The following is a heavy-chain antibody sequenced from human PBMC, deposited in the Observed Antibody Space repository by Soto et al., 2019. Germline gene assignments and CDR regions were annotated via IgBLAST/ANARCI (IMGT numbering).Heavy chain of an antibody. Sequence: QVQLVQSGAEVKRPGSSVKVSCKASGDMFRNSAFSWVRQAPGQGLAWMGVIIPLFRKTDVAQKFQGRVNFTADDSTSSLYMEVSSLTSEDTAVYYCARARLSNGDPNIYFFYGLDVWGQGTTITVSS. CDR3: ARARLSNGDPNIYFFYGLDV. V-gene: IGHV1-69*01. J-gene: IGHJ6*02. D-gene: IGHD3-10*01. CDR2: IIPLFRKT. CDR1: GDMFRNSA.